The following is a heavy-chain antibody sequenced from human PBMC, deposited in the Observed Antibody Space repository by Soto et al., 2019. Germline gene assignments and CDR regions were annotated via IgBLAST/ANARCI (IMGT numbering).Heavy chain of an antibody. CDR3: ARGVGQQLVRRNYGMDV. CDR2: IWYDGSNK. CDR1: GFTFSSYG. Sequence: PLRLSCAASGFTFSSYGMHCVRQAPGKWLEWVAVIWYDGSNKYYADSVKGRFTISRDNSKNALYLQMNSLRAEDTAVYYSARGVGQQLVRRNYGMDVWGQGTTVTVS. V-gene: IGHV3-33*01. J-gene: IGHJ6*02. D-gene: IGHD6-13*01.